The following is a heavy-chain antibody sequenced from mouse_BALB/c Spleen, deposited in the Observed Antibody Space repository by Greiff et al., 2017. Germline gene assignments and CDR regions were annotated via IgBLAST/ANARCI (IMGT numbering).Heavy chain of an antibody. V-gene: IGHV1-63*02. CDR2: IYPGGGYT. D-gene: IGHD2-1*01. J-gene: IGHJ2*01. CDR3: ARGGGNRDY. Sequence: VQLQQSGAELVRPGTSVKMSCKAAGYTFTNYWIGWVKQRPGHGVEWIGDIYPGGGYTNYNEKFKGKATLTADTSSSTAYMQLSSLTSEDSAIYYCARGGGNRDYWGQGTTLTVSS. CDR1: GYTFTNYW.